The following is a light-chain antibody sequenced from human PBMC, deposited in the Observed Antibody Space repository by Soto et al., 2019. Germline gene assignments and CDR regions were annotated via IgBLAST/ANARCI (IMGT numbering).Light chain of an antibody. CDR3: HQYAASPLN. CDR1: QSVGNNF. Sequence: XSLSPGERATLSCRASQSVGNNFLGWYQQKPGQAPRLLIYHASNRATGIPDRFSGTASGTDFTLTISRLEPEDSAVYYCHQYAASPLNFGGGTKVEIK. CDR2: HAS. V-gene: IGKV3-20*01. J-gene: IGKJ4*01.